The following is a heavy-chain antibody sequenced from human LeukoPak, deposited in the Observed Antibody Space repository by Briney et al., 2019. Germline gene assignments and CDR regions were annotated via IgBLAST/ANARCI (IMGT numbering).Heavy chain of an antibody. CDR1: GGSISSSSYY. CDR3: ARRAAVAGIRFDY. CDR2: IYYSGGT. J-gene: IGHJ4*02. V-gene: IGHV4-39*01. D-gene: IGHD6-19*01. Sequence: SETLSLTCTVSGGSISSSSYYWGWLRQPPGKGLEWVGSIYYSGGTYYNPSLKSRVTISVDTSKNQFSLKLSSVTAADTAVYYCARRAAVAGIRFDYWGQGTLVTVSS.